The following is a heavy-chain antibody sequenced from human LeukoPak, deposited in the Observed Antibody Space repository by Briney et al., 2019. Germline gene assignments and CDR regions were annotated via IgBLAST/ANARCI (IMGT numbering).Heavy chain of an antibody. V-gene: IGHV4-39*01. CDR2: IYYSGTT. CDR3: ARQDIGLTYFDY. J-gene: IGHJ4*02. CDR1: GGSISSSSYY. D-gene: IGHD2-15*01. Sequence: SETLSLTCTVSGGSISSSSYYWGWLRQPPGKGLEWIGSIYYSGTTYYNPSLKSRLTISVDTSKNQFSLKLSSVTAADTAVYYCARQDIGLTYFDYWGQGTLVTVSS.